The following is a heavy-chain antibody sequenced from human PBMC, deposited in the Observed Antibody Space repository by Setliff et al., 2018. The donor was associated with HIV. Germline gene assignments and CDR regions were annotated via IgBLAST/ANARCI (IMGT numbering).Heavy chain of an antibody. CDR1: GGTFSDYA. Sequence: ASVKVSCKVSGGTFSDYAVTWVRQAPGQGLEWMGGVIPVFGTGNYAQKFQGRVTITTDESTRTAYMELRSLRSEDTAVYYCVRVPSPFVQEGYFDDWGQGTLVTVSS. CDR2: VIPVFGTG. CDR3: VRVPSPFVQEGYFDD. V-gene: IGHV1-69*05. J-gene: IGHJ4*01. D-gene: IGHD3-3*01.